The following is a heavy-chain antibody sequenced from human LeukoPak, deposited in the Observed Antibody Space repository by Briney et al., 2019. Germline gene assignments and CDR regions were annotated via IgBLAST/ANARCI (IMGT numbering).Heavy chain of an antibody. Sequence: SETLSLTCAVYGGSSSGYYWSWIRQPPGKGLEWIGEINHSGSTNYNPSLKSRVTISVDTSKNQFSLKLSSVTAADTAVYYCARSLVVPAAVQYNWFDPWGQGTLVTVSS. CDR2: INHSGST. V-gene: IGHV4-34*01. J-gene: IGHJ5*02. CDR1: GGSSSGYY. D-gene: IGHD2-2*01. CDR3: ARSLVVPAAVQYNWFDP.